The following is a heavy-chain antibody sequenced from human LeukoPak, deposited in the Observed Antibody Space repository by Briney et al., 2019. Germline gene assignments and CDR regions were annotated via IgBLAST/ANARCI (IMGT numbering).Heavy chain of an antibody. J-gene: IGHJ6*02. Sequence: ASVKASCKPSTYSFTTYYMHCVRQPPRQGREWMESTHPNSGGTNYAQKFQGRVTMTRDTSISTAYMELSRLRSDDTAVYYCARDLDGTGYYYYYYGMDVWGQGTTVTVSS. CDR2: THPNSGGT. CDR3: ARDLDGTGYYYYYYGMDV. D-gene: IGHD3/OR15-3a*01. CDR1: TYSFTTYY. V-gene: IGHV1-2*02.